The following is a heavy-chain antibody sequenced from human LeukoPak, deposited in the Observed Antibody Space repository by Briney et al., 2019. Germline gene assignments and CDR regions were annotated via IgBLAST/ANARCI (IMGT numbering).Heavy chain of an antibody. CDR3: ARGEYYSDTSSYFDY. J-gene: IGHJ4*02. CDR1: GFTFSSCG. Sequence: GGSLRLSCAASGFTFSSCGMNWVRQAPGKGLEWVAVISYDGSNKYYADSVKGRFTISRDNSKNTLFVQMSSLRAEDTAVYYCARGEYYSDTSSYFDYWGQGTLVTVSS. D-gene: IGHD3-22*01. V-gene: IGHV3-30*03. CDR2: ISYDGSNK.